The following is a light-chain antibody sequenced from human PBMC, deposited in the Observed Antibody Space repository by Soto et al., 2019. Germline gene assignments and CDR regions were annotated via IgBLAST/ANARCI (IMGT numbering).Light chain of an antibody. CDR1: SSDVGSYNL. CDR3: CSYAGSSTYV. J-gene: IGLJ1*01. Sequence: QSALTQPASVSGSPGQSITISCTGISSDVGSYNLVSWYQQHPGKAPKVMIYEGSKRPSGVSNRFSGSKSGNTASLTISGLQAEDEADYYCCSYAGSSTYVFGNGTKVTVL. V-gene: IGLV2-23*01. CDR2: EGS.